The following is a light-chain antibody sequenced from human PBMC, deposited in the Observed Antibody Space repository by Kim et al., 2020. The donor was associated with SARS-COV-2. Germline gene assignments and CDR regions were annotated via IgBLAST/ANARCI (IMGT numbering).Light chain of an antibody. CDR1: SLRSYY. V-gene: IGLV3-19*01. CDR3: NSRDNGDNHVL. J-gene: IGLJ1*01. Sequence: SSELTQDPVVSVALGQTVRITCQGDSLRSYYATWYQQKPGQAPLLVIYGKNNRPSGIPDRFSGSSSGSTASFTITGAQAEDEADYYCNSRDNGDNHVLFG. CDR2: GKN.